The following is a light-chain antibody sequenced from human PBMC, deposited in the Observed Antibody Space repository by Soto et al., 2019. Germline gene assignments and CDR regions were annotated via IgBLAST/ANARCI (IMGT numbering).Light chain of an antibody. CDR3: GTWDDSLSAVL. V-gene: IGLV1-44*01. CDR2: NHN. CDR1: RSNVGTNA. J-gene: IGLJ3*02. Sequence: QSVRTQPPSASGTPGQRVAISCSGGRSNVGTNAVNWYQQLPGTTPKLLIYNHNQRPSGVPDRFSASKSGTSASLAISGLQSEDEADYYCGTWDDSLSAVLFGGGTKLTVL.